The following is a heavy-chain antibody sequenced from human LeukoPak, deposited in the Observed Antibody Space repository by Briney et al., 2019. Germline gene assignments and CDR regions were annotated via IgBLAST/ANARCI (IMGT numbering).Heavy chain of an antibody. D-gene: IGHD3-9*01. CDR3: ARADILTGPTPLY. Sequence: ASVKVSCKASGYTLTGYYMHWVRQAPGQGLEWMGWINPNSGGTNYAQKFQGRVTMTRDTSISTAYMELSRLRSDDTAVYYCARADILTGPTPLYWGQGTLVTVSS. V-gene: IGHV1-2*02. CDR2: INPNSGGT. CDR1: GYTLTGYY. J-gene: IGHJ4*02.